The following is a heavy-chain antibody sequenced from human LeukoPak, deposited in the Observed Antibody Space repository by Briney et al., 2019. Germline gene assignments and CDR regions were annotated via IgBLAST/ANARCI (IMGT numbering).Heavy chain of an antibody. D-gene: IGHD3-9*01. V-gene: IGHV3-15*01. Sequence: PGGSLRLSCAASGFTFSSYWMSWVSQAPGKGLEWVGRIKSKTDGGTTDYAAPVKGRFTISRDDSKNTLYLQMNSLKTEDTAVYYCTTAGRFEWLHYYYYYYMDVWGKGTTVTVSS. CDR3: TTAGRFEWLHYYYYYYMDV. J-gene: IGHJ6*03. CDR1: GFTFSSYW. CDR2: IKSKTDGGTT.